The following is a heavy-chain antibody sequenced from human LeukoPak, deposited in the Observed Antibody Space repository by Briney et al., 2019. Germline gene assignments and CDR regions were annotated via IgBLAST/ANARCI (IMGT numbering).Heavy chain of an antibody. J-gene: IGHJ4*02. Sequence: PGGSLRLSCAASGFTFSSYAMNWVRQAPGKGLEWVSAISGSGDSTYYADSVKGRFTISRDDSKNMLYLQMDSLRAEDTAVYYCAHLRWLDYSRDYWGQGTLVTDSS. CDR2: ISGSGDST. CDR3: AHLRWLDYSRDY. V-gene: IGHV3-23*01. CDR1: GFTFSSYA. D-gene: IGHD5-24*01.